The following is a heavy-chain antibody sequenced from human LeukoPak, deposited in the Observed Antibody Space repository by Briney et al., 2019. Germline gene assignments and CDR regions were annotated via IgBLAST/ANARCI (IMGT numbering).Heavy chain of an antibody. CDR1: GGTLSNYA. V-gene: IGHV1-69*04. J-gene: IGHJ4*02. CDR2: IIPIFGFV. CDR3: ARQDTAMTYYFDY. D-gene: IGHD5-18*01. Sequence: SVKVSCKASGGTLSNYAISWVRQAPGQGLEWMGRIIPIFGFVNYAQRFQGRVTFTADKSTSTAYMELSSLRSEDTAFYYCARQDTAMTYYFDYWGQGTLVTVSS.